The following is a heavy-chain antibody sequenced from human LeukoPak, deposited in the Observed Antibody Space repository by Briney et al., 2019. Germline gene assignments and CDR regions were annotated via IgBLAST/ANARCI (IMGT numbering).Heavy chain of an antibody. V-gene: IGHV3-21*04. Sequence: GGSLRLSCAASGFTFSSYSMNWVRQAPGKGLKWVSSISSSSSYIYYADSVKGRFTISRDNSKNTLYLQMNSLRAEDTAVYYCAKAVYYDSSGYYTYYYFDYWGQGTLVTVSS. J-gene: IGHJ4*02. CDR2: ISSSSSYI. CDR1: GFTFSSYS. CDR3: AKAVYYDSSGYYTYYYFDY. D-gene: IGHD3-22*01.